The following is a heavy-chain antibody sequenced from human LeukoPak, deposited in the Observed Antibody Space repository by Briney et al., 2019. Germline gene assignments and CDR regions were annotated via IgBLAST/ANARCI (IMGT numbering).Heavy chain of an antibody. D-gene: IGHD4-17*01. J-gene: IGHJ4*02. CDR3: AKDRGVNTVTTSDY. CDR1: GFTFSNAW. V-gene: IGHV3-23*01. CDR2: ISGGGSST. Sequence: PGGSLRLSCAASGFTFSNAWLSWVRQAPGKGLECVSVISGGGSSTFHADSVKGRFTISRDNSKNTLYLQMNSLRAEDTAVYYCAKDRGVNTVTTSDYWGQGTLVTVSS.